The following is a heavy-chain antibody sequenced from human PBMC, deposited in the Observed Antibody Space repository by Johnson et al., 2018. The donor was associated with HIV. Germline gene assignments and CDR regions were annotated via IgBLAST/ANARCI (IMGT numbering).Heavy chain of an antibody. V-gene: IGHV3-20*04. J-gene: IGHJ3*01. D-gene: IGHD3-22*01. CDR1: GFTFDDYD. CDR2: INWNGATP. Sequence: VQLVESGGYVVRPGGSLRLSCAASGFTFDDYDMTWVRQAPGKGLEWVSGINWNGATPGSADSVKGRFTISRDNAKNFLYLQMNSLRAEDTALYYCARDTYYYDTSGYLTRPRAFDVWGQGTMVTVSS. CDR3: ARDTYYYDTSGYLTRPRAFDV.